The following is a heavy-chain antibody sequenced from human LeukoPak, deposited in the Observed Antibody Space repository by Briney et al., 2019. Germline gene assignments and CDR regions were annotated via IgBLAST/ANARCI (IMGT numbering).Heavy chain of an antibody. CDR3: ARVYYGSGSLYYYYYYMDV. J-gene: IGHJ6*03. D-gene: IGHD3-10*01. CDR1: GFTFSTYG. CDR2: IRYAGSNK. Sequence: SGGSLRLSCATSGFTFSTYGMHWVRQAPGKGLEWVAFIRYAGSNKQYADSVKGRFTISIDNSKNTLYLQMNSLRAEDTAVYYCARVYYGSGSLYYYYYYMDVWGKGTTVTISS. V-gene: IGHV3-30*02.